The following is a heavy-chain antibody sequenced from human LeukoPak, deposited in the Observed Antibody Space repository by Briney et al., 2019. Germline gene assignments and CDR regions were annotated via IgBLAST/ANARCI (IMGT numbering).Heavy chain of an antibody. D-gene: IGHD1-1*01. Sequence: GESLKISCKGSGYSFTNYWIGWVRQMPGEGLEWMGIIYPGDSDTRYSPSFQGQVTISADKSISTAYLEWNSLKASDTAMYYCGIGPGATLFDYWGQGTLVTVSS. V-gene: IGHV5-51*01. CDR2: IYPGDSDT. J-gene: IGHJ4*02. CDR3: GIGPGATLFDY. CDR1: GYSFTNYW.